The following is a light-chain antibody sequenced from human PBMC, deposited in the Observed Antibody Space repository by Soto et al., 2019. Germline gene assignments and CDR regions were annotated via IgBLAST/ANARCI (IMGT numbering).Light chain of an antibody. V-gene: IGKV3-15*01. CDR2: GAS. CDR3: QQYNNWPLT. CDR1: QSVSSN. J-gene: IGKJ5*01. Sequence: EIVMTQSPATPSVSPGERATLSCRASQSVSSNLAWYQQKPGQAPMLLIYGASTRATGIPAWFSGSGSGTEFTLTISSLQSEDFAVYYCQQYNNWPLTFGQGTRLEIK.